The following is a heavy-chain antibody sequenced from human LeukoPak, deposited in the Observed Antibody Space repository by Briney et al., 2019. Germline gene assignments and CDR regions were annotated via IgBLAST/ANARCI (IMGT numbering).Heavy chain of an antibody. D-gene: IGHD6-6*01. CDR1: GFTVSSNY. CDR3: ARDRLLPYGMDV. V-gene: IGHV3-66*01. Sequence: GGSLRLSCVASGFTVSSNYMSWVRQAPGKGLEWVSVIYSGGSTYYADSVKGRFTISRDNSKNTLYLQMNSLRAEDTAVYYCARDRLLPYGMDVWGQGTTVTVSS. CDR2: IYSGGST. J-gene: IGHJ6*02.